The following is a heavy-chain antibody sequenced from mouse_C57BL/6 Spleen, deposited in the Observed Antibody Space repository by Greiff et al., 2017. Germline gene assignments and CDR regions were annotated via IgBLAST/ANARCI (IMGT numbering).Heavy chain of an antibody. CDR2: IWSGGST. D-gene: IGHD1-1*01. V-gene: IGHV2-2*01. CDR3: ASPHYSGSSYYAMDY. J-gene: IGHJ4*01. CDR1: GFSLTSYG. Sequence: QVQLQQSGPGLVQPSQSLSITCTVSGFSLTSYGVHWVRQSPGKGLEWLGVIWSGGSTDYNAAFISRLSISKDNSKSQVFFKMNSLQADDTAIYFCASPHYSGSSYYAMDYWGQGTSVTVSS.